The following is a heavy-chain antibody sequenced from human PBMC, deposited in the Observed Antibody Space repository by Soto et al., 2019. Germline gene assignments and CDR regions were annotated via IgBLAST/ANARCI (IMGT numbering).Heavy chain of an antibody. J-gene: IGHJ5*02. D-gene: IGHD3-9*01. Sequence: SETLSLTCAVYGGSFSGYYWTWIRQPPGTGLEWIGEINHSGSTYYNPSLKSRVTISVDTSKNQFSLKLSSVTAADTAVYYCARLPAHYDILTGYSVNWFDPWGQGTLVTVSS. CDR1: GGSFSGYY. CDR2: INHSGST. V-gene: IGHV4-34*01. CDR3: ARLPAHYDILTGYSVNWFDP.